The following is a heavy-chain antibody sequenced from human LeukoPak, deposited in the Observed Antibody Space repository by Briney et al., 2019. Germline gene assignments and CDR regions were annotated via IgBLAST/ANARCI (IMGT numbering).Heavy chain of an antibody. J-gene: IGHJ4*02. Sequence: PGGSLRLSCAASGFTFSSYSMNWVRQAPGKGPEWASSISSSSSYIYYADSVKGRFTISRDNAKNSLFLQMNSLRAEDTAVYYCARGRYTYYDFWSGYFQPFDYWGQGTLVTVSS. D-gene: IGHD3-3*01. CDR3: ARGRYTYYDFWSGYFQPFDY. V-gene: IGHV3-21*01. CDR2: ISSSSSYI. CDR1: GFTFSSYS.